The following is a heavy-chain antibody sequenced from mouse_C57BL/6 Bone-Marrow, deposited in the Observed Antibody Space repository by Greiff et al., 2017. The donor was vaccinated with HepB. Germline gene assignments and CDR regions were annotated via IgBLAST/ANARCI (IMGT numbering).Heavy chain of an antibody. V-gene: IGHV1-50*01. CDR3: ARGGTTVDHFDY. D-gene: IGHD1-1*01. CDR2: IDPSDSYT. J-gene: IGHJ2*01. Sequence: VQLQQPGAELVKPGASVKLSCKASGYTFTSYWMQWVKQRPGQGLEWIGEIDPSDSYTNYNQKFKGKATLTVDTSSSTAYMQLSSLTSEDSAVYYCARGGTTVDHFDYWGQGTTLTVSS. CDR1: GYTFTSYW.